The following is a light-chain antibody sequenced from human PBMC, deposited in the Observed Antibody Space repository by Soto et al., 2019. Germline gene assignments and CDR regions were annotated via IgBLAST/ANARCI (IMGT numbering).Light chain of an antibody. Sequence: ALRMTQSPSSFSASTGDRVTITCRASQGISSYLAWYQQKPGKAPKLLISAASTLQSGVPSRFSGSGSGTDFTLTVSGLQSEDSATYYCQHYYTYPWTFGQGTKVEIK. V-gene: IGKV1-8*01. J-gene: IGKJ1*01. CDR3: QHYYTYPWT. CDR1: QGISSY. CDR2: AAS.